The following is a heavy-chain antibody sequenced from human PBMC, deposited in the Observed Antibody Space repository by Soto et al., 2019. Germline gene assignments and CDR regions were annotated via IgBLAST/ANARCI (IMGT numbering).Heavy chain of an antibody. D-gene: IGHD3-22*01. CDR2: IYSGGST. CDR1: GFTFSSNY. J-gene: IGHJ6*02. V-gene: IGHV3-53*01. Sequence: GGALRLSCAASGFTFSSNYMSWVRQAPGKGLEWVSVIYSGGSTYYADSVKVRFTISRDNSKNSLYLQMNSLRAEDTAVYYCARSDSSGLYYYYYGMDVWGQGTTVTVSS. CDR3: ARSDSSGLYYYYYGMDV.